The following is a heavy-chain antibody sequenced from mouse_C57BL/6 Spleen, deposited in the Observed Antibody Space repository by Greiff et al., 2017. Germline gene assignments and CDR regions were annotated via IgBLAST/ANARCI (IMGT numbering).Heavy chain of an antibody. J-gene: IGHJ3*01. Sequence: QVQLQQSGAELVKPGASVKLSCKASGYTFTSYWMHWVKQRPGRGLEWIGRIDPNSGGTKYNEKFKSKATLTVDKPSSTAYMQLSSLTSADSAVYYCAREEDDYDGVWVFAYWGQGTLVTVSA. V-gene: IGHV1-72*01. D-gene: IGHD2-4*01. CDR3: AREEDDYDGVWVFAY. CDR1: GYTFTSYW. CDR2: IDPNSGGT.